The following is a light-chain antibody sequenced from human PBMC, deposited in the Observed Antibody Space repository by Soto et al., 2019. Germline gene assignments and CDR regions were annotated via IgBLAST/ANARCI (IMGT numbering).Light chain of an antibody. Sequence: TQSPSSLSLSPGEKATLSCRASQSVSRSYLAWYQQKPGQAPRLLIYGASSRATGIPDRFSGSGSGTDFTLTISRLEPEDFAVYYCQQYGSSLTLGGGTKVDIK. CDR1: QSVSRSY. CDR3: QQYGSSLT. CDR2: GAS. J-gene: IGKJ4*01. V-gene: IGKV3-20*01.